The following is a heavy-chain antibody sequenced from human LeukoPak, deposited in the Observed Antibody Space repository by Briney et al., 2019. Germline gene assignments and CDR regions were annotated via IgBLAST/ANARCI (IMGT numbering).Heavy chain of an antibody. Sequence: ASVKVSCKASGYTFTSYGINWVRQAPGQGLEWMGWVSTYNGKTKYTQKVQGRVTMTTDTSTSTVYMDLWSLRSDDTAVYYCARQLTHYSDTGVYSDFWGQGTLVTVSS. CDR1: GYTFTSYG. J-gene: IGHJ4*02. CDR2: VSTYNGKT. D-gene: IGHD3-22*01. V-gene: IGHV1-18*01. CDR3: ARQLTHYSDTGVYSDF.